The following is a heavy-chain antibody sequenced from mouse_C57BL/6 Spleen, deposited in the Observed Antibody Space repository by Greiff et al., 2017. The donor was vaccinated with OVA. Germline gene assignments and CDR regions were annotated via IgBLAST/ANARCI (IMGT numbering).Heavy chain of an antibody. CDR3: ARRGYSNYGYFDV. Sequence: EVKLMESGPVLVKPGASVKMSCKASGYTFTDYYMNWVKQSHGKSLEWIGVINPYNGGTSYNQKFKGKATLTVDKSSSTAYMELNSLTSEDSAVYYCARRGYSNYGYFDVWGTGTTVTVSS. CDR1: GYTFTDYY. J-gene: IGHJ1*03. V-gene: IGHV1-19*01. D-gene: IGHD2-5*01. CDR2: INPYNGGT.